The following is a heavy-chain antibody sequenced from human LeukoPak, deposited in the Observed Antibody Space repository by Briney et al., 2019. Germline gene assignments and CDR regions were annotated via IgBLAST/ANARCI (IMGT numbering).Heavy chain of an antibody. D-gene: IGHD5-24*01. Sequence: PSETLSLTCAVYGGSFSGYYWSWIRQPPGKGLEWIGEINHSGSTNYNPSLKSRVTISVDTSKNQFSLKLSSVTAADTAVYYCARLANERSFYYYYYMDVWGKGTTVTVSS. CDR1: GGSFSGYY. V-gene: IGHV4-34*01. CDR3: ARLANERSFYYYYYMDV. CDR2: INHSGST. J-gene: IGHJ6*03.